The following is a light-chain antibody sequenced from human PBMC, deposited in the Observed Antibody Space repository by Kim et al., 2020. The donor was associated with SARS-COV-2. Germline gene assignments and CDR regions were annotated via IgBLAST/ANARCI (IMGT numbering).Light chain of an antibody. CDR2: KAS. J-gene: IGKJ1*01. CDR1: QSISSW. Sequence: ASVGDRVPITCRASQSISSWLAWYQQKPGKAPKLLIYKASSLESGVPSRFSGSGSGTEFTLTISSLQPDDFATYYCQQYNSYSWTFGQGTKVDIK. V-gene: IGKV1-5*03. CDR3: QQYNSYSWT.